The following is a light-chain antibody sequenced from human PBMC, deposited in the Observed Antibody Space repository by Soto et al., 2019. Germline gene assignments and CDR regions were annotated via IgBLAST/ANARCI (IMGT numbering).Light chain of an antibody. J-gene: IGKJ1*01. CDR1: QSISSW. Sequence: DIHVRRSPYLQCAALGKSVTITCRASQSISSWLAWYQQKPGKAPNLLIYAASSLQSGVPSRFSGSGSGTDFTLTISSPQPDDFATYYCQHYNSYSEAFGQGTQVDIK. V-gene: IGKV1-5*01. CDR2: AAS. CDR3: QHYNSYSEA.